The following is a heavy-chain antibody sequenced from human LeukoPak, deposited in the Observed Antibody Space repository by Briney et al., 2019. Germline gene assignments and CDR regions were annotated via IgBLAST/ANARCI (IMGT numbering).Heavy chain of an antibody. CDR3: AKSWNYGDQYYYYGMDV. CDR1: GFTFDDYA. J-gene: IGHJ6*02. CDR2: ISWNSGSI. D-gene: IGHD1-7*01. Sequence: PAGGSLRLSCAASGFTFDDYAMHWVRQAPGKGLEWVSGISWNSGSIGYADSVKGRFTISRDNAKNSLYLQMNSLRAEDTALYYCAKSWNYGDQYYYYGMDVWGQGTTVTVSS. V-gene: IGHV3-9*01.